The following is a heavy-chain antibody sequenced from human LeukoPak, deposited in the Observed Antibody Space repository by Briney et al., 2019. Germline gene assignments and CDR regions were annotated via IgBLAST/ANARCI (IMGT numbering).Heavy chain of an antibody. J-gene: IGHJ4*02. CDR2: ISYDGSNK. D-gene: IGHD3-10*01. CDR1: GFTFSSYG. V-gene: IGHV3-30*03. Sequence: GRSLRLSCAASGFTFSSYGMHWVRQAPGKGLEWVAVISYDGSNKYYADSVKGRFTISRDNSKNTLYLQLNSLRAEDTAVYYCARDSTYYYGSGSSGPHYFDNWGQGTLVTVSS. CDR3: ARDSTYYYGSGSSGPHYFDN.